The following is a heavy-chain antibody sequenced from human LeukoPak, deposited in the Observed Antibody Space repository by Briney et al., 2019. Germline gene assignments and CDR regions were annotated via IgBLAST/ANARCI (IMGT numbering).Heavy chain of an antibody. J-gene: IGHJ4*02. V-gene: IGHV4-59*12. CDR2: IYYSGST. Sequence: SETLSLTCTVSGGSISSYYWSWIRQPPGKGLEWIGYIYYSGSTNYNPSLKSRVTISVDTSKNQFSVKLSSVTAADTAVYYCARELVDGGNSYYFDYWGQRTLVTHSS. D-gene: IGHD4-23*01. CDR3: ARELVDGGNSYYFDY. CDR1: GGSISSYY.